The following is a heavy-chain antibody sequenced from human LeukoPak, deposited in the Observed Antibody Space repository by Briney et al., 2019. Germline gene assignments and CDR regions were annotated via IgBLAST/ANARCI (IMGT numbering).Heavy chain of an antibody. CDR1: GYTFTSYY. V-gene: IGHV1-46*01. J-gene: IGHJ4*02. CDR3: AADVYSKFDY. CDR2: INPSGGST. Sequence: ASVKVSCKASGYTFTSYYMHWVRQAPGQGLEWMGIINPSGGSTSYAQKFQERVTITRDMSTSTAYMELSSLRSEDTAVYYCAADVYSKFDYWGQGTLVTVSS. D-gene: IGHD4-11*01.